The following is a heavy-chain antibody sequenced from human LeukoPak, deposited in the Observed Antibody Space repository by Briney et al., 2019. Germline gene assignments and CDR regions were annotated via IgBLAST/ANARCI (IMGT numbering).Heavy chain of an antibody. CDR1: GGSIGSYY. CDR2: IYYSGST. Sequence: PSETLSLTCTVSGGSIGSYYWSWIRQPPGKGLEWIGYIYYSGSTDYSPSLKSRVTISVDASKNQFSLKLSSVTAADTAMYYCARHLGRSGYFDYWGQGTLVTVSS. J-gene: IGHJ4*02. CDR3: ARHLGRSGYFDY. D-gene: IGHD6-19*01. V-gene: IGHV4-59*08.